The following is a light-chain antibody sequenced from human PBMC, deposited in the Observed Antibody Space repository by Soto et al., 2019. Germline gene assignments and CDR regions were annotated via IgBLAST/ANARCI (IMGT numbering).Light chain of an antibody. V-gene: IGKV3-20*01. CDR3: KQYGSSPLT. Sequence: EVVMTQSPATLSGSPGERATLSCRASQSVSINLAWYQQKPGQAPRLLIYGAYSRATGIPDRFSGSGSGTDFTLTIRRLEPEDFAVYYCKQYGSSPLTFGGGTKVDI. CDR2: GAY. J-gene: IGKJ4*01. CDR1: QSVSIN.